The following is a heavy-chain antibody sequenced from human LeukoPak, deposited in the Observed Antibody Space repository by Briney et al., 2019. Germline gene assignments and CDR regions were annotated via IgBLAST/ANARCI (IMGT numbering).Heavy chain of an antibody. J-gene: IGHJ4*02. D-gene: IGHD3-22*01. V-gene: IGHV1-2*02. Sequence: RASVKVSCKASGYTFTGYYMHWVRQAPGQGLEWMGWINPNSGGTNYAQKFQGRVTMTRDTSISKAYMELSRLRSDDTAVYYCARGYYYDSSGSEPIDYWGQGTLVTVSS. CDR3: ARGYYYDSSGSEPIDY. CDR2: INPNSGGT. CDR1: GYTFTGYY.